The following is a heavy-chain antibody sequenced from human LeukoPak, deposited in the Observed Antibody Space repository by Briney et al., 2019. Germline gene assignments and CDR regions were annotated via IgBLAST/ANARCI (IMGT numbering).Heavy chain of an antibody. CDR3: AELGITMIGGV. CDR2: ISYSGGKGVST. D-gene: IGHD3-10*02. V-gene: IGHV3-23*01. J-gene: IGHJ6*04. CDR1: GFTFRNYA. Sequence: GGSLRLSCAASGFTFRNYAMSWVRQAPGKGLEWVSAISYSGGKGVSTYYAASVKGRFTISRDNAKNSLYLQMNSLRAEDTAVYYCAELGITMIGGVWGKGTTVTISS.